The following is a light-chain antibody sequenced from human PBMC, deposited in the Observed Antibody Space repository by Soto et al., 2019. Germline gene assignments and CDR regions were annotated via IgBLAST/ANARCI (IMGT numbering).Light chain of an antibody. CDR2: GAS. CDR3: QHYNSYTEA. Sequence: EIVLTQSPGTLSLSPGERATLSCRASQSVSSSYLAWYQQKPGQAPRLLIHGASSRATGIPDRFSGSWSGTDFTLTISRLEPEDFATSYCQHYNSYTEAIGQGTKVELK. CDR1: QSVSSSY. J-gene: IGKJ1*01. V-gene: IGKV3-20*01.